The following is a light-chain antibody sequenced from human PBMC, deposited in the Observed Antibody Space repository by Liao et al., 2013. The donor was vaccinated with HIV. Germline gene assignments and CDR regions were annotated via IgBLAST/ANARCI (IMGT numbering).Light chain of an antibody. CDR3: QAWDGSTVV. J-gene: IGLJ2*01. CDR1: KLGSKF. V-gene: IGLV3-1*01. Sequence: SYELTQPPSVSVSPGQTASITCSGDKLGSKFTYWYQQKPGQSPVLVIYQDTKRPSGIPERFSGFNSGNTATLTLSGTQAMDEADYYCQAWDGSTVVFGGGTKADRP. CDR2: QDT.